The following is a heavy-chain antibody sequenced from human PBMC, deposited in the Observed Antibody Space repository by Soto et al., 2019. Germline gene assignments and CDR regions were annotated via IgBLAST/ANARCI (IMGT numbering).Heavy chain of an antibody. CDR3: ARDGSGYCSGGSCSVY. V-gene: IGHV1-18*01. Sequence: QVQLVQSGAEVKKPGSSVKVSCKASGGTFSSYAISWVRQAPGQGLEWMGWISAYNGNANYAQKLQGRVTMTTDTSTSTAYMELRSLRSDDTAVYYCARDGSGYCSGGSCSVYWGQGTLVTVSS. J-gene: IGHJ4*02. CDR1: GGTFSSYA. CDR2: ISAYNGNA. D-gene: IGHD2-15*01.